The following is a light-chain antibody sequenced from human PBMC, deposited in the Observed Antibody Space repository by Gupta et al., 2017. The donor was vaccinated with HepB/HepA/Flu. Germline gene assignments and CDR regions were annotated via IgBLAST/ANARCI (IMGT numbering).Light chain of an antibody. CDR3: QQYNSYACS. CDR1: ESISSW. Sequence: DIQMTQSPSTLSASVGDRVTITCRASESISSWLAWYQQKPGKAPKLLIYKASSLESGVPSRFSGSGSGTEFTLTISSLQTDDSATYYCQQYNSYACSFGQGTKLEIK. V-gene: IGKV1-5*03. J-gene: IGKJ2*04. CDR2: KAS.